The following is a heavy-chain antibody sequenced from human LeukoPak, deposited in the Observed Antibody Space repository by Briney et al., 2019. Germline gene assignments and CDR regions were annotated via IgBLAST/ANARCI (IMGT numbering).Heavy chain of an antibody. J-gene: IGHJ4*02. V-gene: IGHV3-9*01. CDR1: GFRFDEYA. D-gene: IGHD6-19*01. CDR2: FSSQSGEK. CDR3: AFSGGSSGWAPNS. Sequence: PGGSLRLSCAASGFRFDEYAMHWVRQVPRKGLEWVSGFSSQSGEKAYADSVKGRFTISRDNAKKFLYLQMNSLRPEDTALYYWAFSGGSSGWAPNSWGQGIRVTVSS.